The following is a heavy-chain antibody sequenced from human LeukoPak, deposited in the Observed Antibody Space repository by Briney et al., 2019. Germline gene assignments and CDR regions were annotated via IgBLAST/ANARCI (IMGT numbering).Heavy chain of an antibody. CDR2: FDPEDGET. D-gene: IGHD3-16*01. CDR1: GYTLTELS. Sequence: ASVKVSCKVSGYTLTELSMHWVRQAPGKGLEWMGGFDPEDGETIYAQKFQGGVTMTEDTSPDTAYMELSSLRFEDTAVYYCTTSGGGAWDYWGQGTLVTVSS. J-gene: IGHJ4*02. CDR3: TTSGGGAWDY. V-gene: IGHV1-24*01.